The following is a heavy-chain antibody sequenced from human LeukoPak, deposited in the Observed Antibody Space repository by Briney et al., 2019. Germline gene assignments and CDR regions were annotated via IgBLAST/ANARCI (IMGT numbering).Heavy chain of an antibody. V-gene: IGHV4-34*01. CDR3: ARVVRITMIVVVTRDAFDI. CDR1: GGSFSGYY. Sequence: SETPSLTCAVYGGSFSGYYWSWVRQPPGKGLEWIGEINNSGSTNYNPSLKSRVTISVDTSKNQFSLKLSSVTAADTAVYYCARVVRITMIVVVTRDAFDIWGQGTMVTVSS. J-gene: IGHJ3*02. CDR2: INNSGST. D-gene: IGHD3-22*01.